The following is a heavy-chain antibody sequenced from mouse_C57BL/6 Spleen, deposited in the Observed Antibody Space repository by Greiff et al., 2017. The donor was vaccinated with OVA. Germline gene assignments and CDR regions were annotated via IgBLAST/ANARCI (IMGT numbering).Heavy chain of an antibody. CDR2: IRNKANGYTT. V-gene: IGHV7-3*01. D-gene: IGHD2-1*01. CDR1: GFTFTDYY. J-gene: IGHJ4*01. Sequence: EVKLVESRGGLVQPGGSLSLSCAASGFTFTDYYMSWVRQPPGKALEWLGFIRNKANGYTTEYSASVKGRFTISRDNSQSILYLQMNALRAEDSATYYCARYGNYIYAMDYWGQGTSVTVSS. CDR3: ARYGNYIYAMDY.